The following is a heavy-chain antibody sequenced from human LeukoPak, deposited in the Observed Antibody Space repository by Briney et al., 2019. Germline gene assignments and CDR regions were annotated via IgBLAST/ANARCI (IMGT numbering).Heavy chain of an antibody. V-gene: IGHV4-34*01. D-gene: IGHD3-22*01. CDR2: INHSGST. Sequence: SETLSLTCAVYGGSFSGYYWSWIRQPPGKGLEWIGEINHSGSTNYNPSLKSRVTISVDTSKNQFSLKLSSVTAADTAVYYCARGPHHYDSSGYYSPTPNYYYGMDVWGQGTTVTVSS. J-gene: IGHJ6*02. CDR1: GGSFSGYY. CDR3: ARGPHHYDSSGYYSPTPNYYYGMDV.